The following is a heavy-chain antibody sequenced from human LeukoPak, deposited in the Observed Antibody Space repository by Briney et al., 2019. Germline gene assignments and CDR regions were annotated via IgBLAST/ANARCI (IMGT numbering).Heavy chain of an antibody. D-gene: IGHD6-6*01. Sequence: GGSLRLSCAASGFTFSSYAMHWVRQAPGKGLEWVAVISYDGTNKYYADSVKGRFTISRDNSKNTLYLQMNNLRADDTAVYYCARGPPYSSSSGDAFDIWGQGTMVTVSS. CDR1: GFTFSSYA. J-gene: IGHJ3*02. CDR3: ARGPPYSSSSGDAFDI. V-gene: IGHV3-30-3*01. CDR2: ISYDGTNK.